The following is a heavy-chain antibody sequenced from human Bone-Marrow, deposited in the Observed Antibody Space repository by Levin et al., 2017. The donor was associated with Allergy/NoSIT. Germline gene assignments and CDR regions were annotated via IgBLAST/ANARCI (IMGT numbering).Heavy chain of an antibody. Sequence: ASVKVSCKASGGTFSSHGISWVRQAPGQGLEWMGGIIPIFDSANYAQNFHGRLTITADESTSTAYMELSSLRSEDTALYYCATTGIASSANYFAFWGQGTLVTVSS. J-gene: IGHJ4*02. CDR2: IIPIFDSA. CDR1: GGTFSSHG. D-gene: IGHD2-21*01. V-gene: IGHV1-69*13. CDR3: ATTGIASSANYFAF.